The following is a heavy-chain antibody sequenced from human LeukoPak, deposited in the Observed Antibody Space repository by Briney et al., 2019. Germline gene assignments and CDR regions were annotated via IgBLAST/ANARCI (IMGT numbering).Heavy chain of an antibody. D-gene: IGHD6-13*01. CDR3: AGGTSSWLPFDY. V-gene: IGHV4-39*01. CDR1: GGSISSSSYY. Sequence: SETLSLTCTVSGGSISSSSYYWGWIRQPPGKGLEWIGSIYYSGSTYYNPSLKSRVTISVGTSKNQFSLKLSSVTAADTAVYYCAGGTSSWLPFDYWGQGTLVTVSS. CDR2: IYYSGST. J-gene: IGHJ4*02.